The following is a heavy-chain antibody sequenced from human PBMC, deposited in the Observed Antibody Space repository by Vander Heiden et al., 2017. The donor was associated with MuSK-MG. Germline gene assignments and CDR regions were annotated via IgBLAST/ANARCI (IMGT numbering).Heavy chain of an antibody. Sequence: VELVESGGGVVQPGRSLRMSCAACELASHSYNIHWVPQAPGKGLEWLAVTSFDGSNDFYVESGKGRGATSRDNSKNTVDQQMNSLTNEEAAVYYCARPSRRYTRDVYYGLEVWGQGTTVTVS. V-gene: IGHV3-30*09. J-gene: IGHJ6*02. CDR2: TSFDGSND. D-gene: IGHD1-1*01. CDR3: ARPSRRYTRDVYYGLEV. CDR1: ELASHSYN.